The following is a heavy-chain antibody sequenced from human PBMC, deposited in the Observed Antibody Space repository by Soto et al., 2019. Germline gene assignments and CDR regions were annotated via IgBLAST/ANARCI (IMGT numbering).Heavy chain of an antibody. Sequence: GGSLRLSCAASGFTFSDYYMTWIRQPPGKGLEWVSFISSGGTSVNYADSVRGRFTISRDNANNSLFLQMTSLKAEDTAVYFCARRYYYDITALPDYFHLWGQGTLVTVSS. CDR1: GFTFSDYY. V-gene: IGHV3-11*01. CDR3: ARRYYYDITALPDYFHL. D-gene: IGHD3-22*01. J-gene: IGHJ1*01. CDR2: ISSGGTSV.